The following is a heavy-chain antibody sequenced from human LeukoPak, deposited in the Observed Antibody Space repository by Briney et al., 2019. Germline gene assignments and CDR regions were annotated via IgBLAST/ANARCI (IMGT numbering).Heavy chain of an antibody. V-gene: IGHV5-51*01. J-gene: IGHJ4*02. CDR3: ARWSLVYSNYAGYFGS. Sequence: GESLKISCKGSGYSFTNYWIGWVRQMPGKGLEWMVIIYPGDSDTKYSPSFQGQVTISADKSISTAYLQWSSLKASDSAMYYCARWSLVYSNYAGYFGSWGQGTLVTVSS. CDR2: IYPGDSDT. CDR1: GYSFTNYW. D-gene: IGHD4-11*01.